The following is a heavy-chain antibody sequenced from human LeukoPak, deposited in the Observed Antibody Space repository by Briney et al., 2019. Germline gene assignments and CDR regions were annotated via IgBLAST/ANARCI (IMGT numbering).Heavy chain of an antibody. CDR1: GYTFTCYG. CDR3: ARVGIYCSGSSGLVSVSAY. J-gene: IGHJ6*04. CDR2: ISAYNGNT. D-gene: IGHD2-15*01. Sequence: ASVKVSCKASGYTFTCYGISWVRQAPGQGLEWMGLISAYNGNTNYAQKLQGRVTMTTDTSTSRDYMELRSLRSDDTEVYYGARVGIYCSGSSGLVSVSAYWGKGTTVTVSS. V-gene: IGHV1-18*01.